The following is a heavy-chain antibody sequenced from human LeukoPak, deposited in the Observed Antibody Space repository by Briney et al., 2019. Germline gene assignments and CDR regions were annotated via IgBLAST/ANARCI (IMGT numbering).Heavy chain of an antibody. J-gene: IGHJ4*02. CDR2: INPNSGGT. Sequence: ASVKVSCKASGYTFTGYYMHWVRQAPGQGLEWMGWINPNSGGTNYAQKFQGRVTMTRDTSISTAYMELSRLRSDDTAVYYCARVAAFWSGYYTGYFDYWGQGTLVTVSS. D-gene: IGHD3-3*01. CDR3: ARVAAFWSGYYTGYFDY. V-gene: IGHV1-2*02. CDR1: GYTFTGYY.